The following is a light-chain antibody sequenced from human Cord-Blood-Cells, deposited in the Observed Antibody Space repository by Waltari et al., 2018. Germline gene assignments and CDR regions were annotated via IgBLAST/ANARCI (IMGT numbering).Light chain of an antibody. J-gene: IGLJ2*01. CDR3: CSYAGSSTLV. Sequence: QSALTQPASVSGSPGQSLTIPCPGTSSDVGSYNLVPWYQQHPGKAPKLMIYEGSKRPSGVSNRFSGSKSGNTASLTISGLQAEDEADYYCCSYAGSSTLVFGGGTKLTVL. V-gene: IGLV2-23*01. CDR2: EGS. CDR1: SSDVGSYNL.